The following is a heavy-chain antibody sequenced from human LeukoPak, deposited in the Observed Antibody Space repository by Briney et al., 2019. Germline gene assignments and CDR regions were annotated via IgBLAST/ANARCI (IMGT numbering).Heavy chain of an antibody. Sequence: ASVKVSCKASGYTFTIYDINWVRQATGQGLEWLGWMNPNSGNTGYAQKFQGRVTITRHTSISTAYMELSSLRSEDTTVYYCARAVRGVVVIPAATIGRDYYYYMDVWGKGTTVTVSS. D-gene: IGHD2-2*01. CDR2: MNPNSGNT. J-gene: IGHJ6*03. CDR1: GYTFTIYD. V-gene: IGHV1-8*01. CDR3: ARAVRGVVVIPAATIGRDYYYYMDV.